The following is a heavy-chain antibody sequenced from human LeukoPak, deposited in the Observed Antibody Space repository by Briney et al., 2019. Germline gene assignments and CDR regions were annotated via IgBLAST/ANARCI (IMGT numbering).Heavy chain of an antibody. J-gene: IGHJ6*02. D-gene: IGHD5-18*01. Sequence: GASVKVSCTASGGTFSSYAISWVRQAPGQGLEWMGGIIPIFGTANYAQKFQGRVTITADESTSTAYMELSSLRSEDTAVYYCAREYSYGPDYYYYYGMDVWGQGTTVTVSS. CDR3: AREYSYGPDYYYYYGMDV. CDR1: GGTFSSYA. V-gene: IGHV1-69*13. CDR2: IIPIFGTA.